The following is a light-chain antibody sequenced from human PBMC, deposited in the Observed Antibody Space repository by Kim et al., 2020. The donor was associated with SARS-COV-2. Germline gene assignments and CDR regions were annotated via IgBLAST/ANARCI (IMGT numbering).Light chain of an antibody. J-gene: IGKJ4*01. CDR3: QQYNNWPPT. Sequence: EIVMTQSPATLSVSPGERATLSCRASQSVSSNLAWYQQKPGQAPRLFIYGVSTRATGIPARFSGSGSGTEFTLTISSLQSADFAVYYCQQYNNWPPTFGGGTKVDIK. CDR2: GVS. V-gene: IGKV3-15*01. CDR1: QSVSSN.